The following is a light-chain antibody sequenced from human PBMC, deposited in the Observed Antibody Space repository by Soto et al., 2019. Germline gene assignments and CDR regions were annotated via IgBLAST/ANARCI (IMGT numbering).Light chain of an antibody. CDR2: EVN. CDR3: ASHTTSRTRV. V-gene: IGLV2-14*01. J-gene: IGLJ3*02. Sequence: QSALTQVASASGSPGQSITISCTGTSSDVGAYNHVSWYQQRPGKAPKVVIFEVNNRPSGVSNRFSGSKFGNTASLTISGLQTEDEGYYYCASHTTSRTRVFGGGTKVTVL. CDR1: SSDVGAYNH.